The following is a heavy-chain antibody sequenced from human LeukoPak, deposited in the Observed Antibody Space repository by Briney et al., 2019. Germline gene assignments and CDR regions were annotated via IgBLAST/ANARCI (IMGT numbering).Heavy chain of an antibody. J-gene: IGHJ4*02. CDR1: GYTFTGYY. CDR3: ARGRSARFPHGTFDF. Sequence: ASVKVSCKASGYTFTGYYIHWVRQAPGQGLEWMGWVIPTSGGTDYAQKFQGRVTMTRDTSIATVYMELSRLTSDDTAVYYCARGRSARFPHGTFDFWGQGTLVTVSS. CDR2: VIPTSGGT. D-gene: IGHD1-14*01. V-gene: IGHV1-2*02.